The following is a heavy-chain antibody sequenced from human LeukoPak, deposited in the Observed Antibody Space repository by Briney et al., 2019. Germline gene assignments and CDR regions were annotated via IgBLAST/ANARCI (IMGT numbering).Heavy chain of an antibody. Sequence: AESLQISCKGSGYSFTSYWIGCVRQMPGKGLEWMGIIYPGDSDCRYSPSFQGQVIISSAESISTAYLQWSSLKASDTAMYYCARHAVYYGSGNRAFDIWGQGTMVTVSS. V-gene: IGHV5-51*01. CDR3: ARHAVYYGSGNRAFDI. D-gene: IGHD3-10*01. CDR2: IYPGDSDC. CDR1: GYSFTSYW. J-gene: IGHJ3*02.